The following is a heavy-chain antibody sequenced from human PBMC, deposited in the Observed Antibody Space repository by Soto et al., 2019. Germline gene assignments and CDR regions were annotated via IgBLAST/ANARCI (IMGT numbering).Heavy chain of an antibody. CDR2: IWFDGSNK. V-gene: IGHV3-33*01. CDR3: ATTGPY. J-gene: IGHJ4*02. Sequence: QVQLVESGGGVVQPGRSLRLSCAASGFTFSSYGMHWVRQAPGKGLEWVAVIWFDGSNKFYADSVKGRFTISRDNSKNTVSLQMNSLIDEYSAAYYCATTGPYWGQGTLVTVSS. CDR1: GFTFSSYG.